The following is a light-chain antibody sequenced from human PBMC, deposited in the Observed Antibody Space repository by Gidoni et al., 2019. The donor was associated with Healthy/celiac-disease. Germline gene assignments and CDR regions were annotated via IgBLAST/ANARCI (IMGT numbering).Light chain of an antibody. Sequence: SYKLTQPPSVSVSPGQTARITCSGDALPKQYAYWYQQKPGQAPVLVIYKDSERPSGIPERFSGSSSVTTVTLTISGVQAEDEADYYCQSADSSGTLVVFGGGTKLTVL. V-gene: IGLV3-25*03. CDR1: ALPKQY. J-gene: IGLJ2*01. CDR2: KDS. CDR3: QSADSSGTLVV.